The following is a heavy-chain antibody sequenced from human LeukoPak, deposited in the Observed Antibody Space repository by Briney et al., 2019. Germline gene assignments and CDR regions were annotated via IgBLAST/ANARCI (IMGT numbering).Heavy chain of an antibody. D-gene: IGHD3-10*02. CDR3: AKELDTMFFDY. J-gene: IGHJ4*02. CDR2: AGWAGGTT. Sequence: GGSLRLSCATSGFNFRRYTIHWVRQAPGKGLERVSLAGWAGGTTYYSDSVRGRFTISRDSGRNSVYLQMNSLTTDDTAFYFCAKELDTMFFDYWGQGALVTVSS. V-gene: IGHV3-43*01. CDR1: GFNFRRYT.